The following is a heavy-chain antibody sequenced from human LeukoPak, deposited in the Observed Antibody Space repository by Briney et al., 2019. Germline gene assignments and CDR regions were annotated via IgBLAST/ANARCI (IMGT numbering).Heavy chain of an antibody. V-gene: IGHV3-30*02. J-gene: IGHJ6*03. CDR2: IRYDGSNK. CDR3: AKGASDYYYYMDV. CDR1: GFTFSSYG. D-gene: IGHD1-26*01. Sequence: GGSLRPSCAASGFTFSSYGMHWVRQAPGKGLEWVAFIRYDGSNKYYADSVKGRFTISRDNSKNTLYLQMNSLRAEDTAVYYCAKGASDYYYYMDVWGKGTTVTVSS.